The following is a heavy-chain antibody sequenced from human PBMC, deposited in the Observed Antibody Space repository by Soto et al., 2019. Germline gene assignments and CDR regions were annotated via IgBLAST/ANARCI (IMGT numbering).Heavy chain of an antibody. CDR2: IYRTGST. J-gene: IGHJ4*02. D-gene: IGHD1-7*01. CDR3: ASRDPGTSVDY. Sequence: AETLSLTCAVSSGSFTINNQWTWVRQPPGQGLEWIGEIYRTGSTNYNPSLKSRVTISLDKSENQFSLKVTSLTAADTAVYYCASRDPGTSVDYWGQGTLVTSPQ. CDR1: SGSFTINNQ. V-gene: IGHV4-4*02.